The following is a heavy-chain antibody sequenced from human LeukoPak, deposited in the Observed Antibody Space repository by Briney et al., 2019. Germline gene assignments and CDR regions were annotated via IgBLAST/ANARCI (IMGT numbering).Heavy chain of an antibody. J-gene: IGHJ4*02. D-gene: IGHD6-13*01. Sequence: SETLSLTCTVSGGSISSYYWSWIRQPPGKGLEWIGYIYCSGSTNYNPSLKSRVTISVDTSKNQFSLKLSSVTAADTAVYYCARVSIAAGTFDNWGQGTLVTVSS. CDR2: IYCSGST. V-gene: IGHV4-59*01. CDR3: ARVSIAAGTFDN. CDR1: GGSISSYY.